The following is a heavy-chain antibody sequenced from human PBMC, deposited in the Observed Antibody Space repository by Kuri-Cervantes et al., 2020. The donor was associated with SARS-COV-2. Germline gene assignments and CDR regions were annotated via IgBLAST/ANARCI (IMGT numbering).Heavy chain of an antibody. J-gene: IGHJ3*02. V-gene: IGHV4-34*01. CDR3: ARALPWDLRGNDAFDI. CDR1: GGSFSGYS. CDR2: INDSGST. Sequence: SQTLSLTCAVYGGSFSGYSWSWIRQPPGKGRGWIGEINDSGSTNYNPSLKSRVTISVDTSKNQFSLKLSSVTAADTAVYYCARALPWDLRGNDAFDIWGQGTMVTVSS. D-gene: IGHD1-26*01.